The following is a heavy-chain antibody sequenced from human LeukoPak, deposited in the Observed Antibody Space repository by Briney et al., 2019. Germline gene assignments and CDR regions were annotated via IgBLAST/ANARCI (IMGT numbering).Heavy chain of an antibody. D-gene: IGHD2-2*01. J-gene: IGHJ4*02. CDR3: ARGLYCSSTSCYDFDY. CDR2: IYHSGST. CDR1: GGSISSSNW. Sequence: SGTLSLTCAVSGGSISSSNWWSWVRQSPGKGVEWIGEIYHSGSTNYNPSLKSRVTMSVDKSKNQFSLKLSSVTAADTAVYYCARGLYCSSTSCYDFDYWGQGTLVTVSS. V-gene: IGHV4-4*02.